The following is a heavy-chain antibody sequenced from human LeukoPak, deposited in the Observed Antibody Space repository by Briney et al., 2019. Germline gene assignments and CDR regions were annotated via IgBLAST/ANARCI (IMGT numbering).Heavy chain of an antibody. D-gene: IGHD3-10*01. CDR2: ISSSGSTI. Sequence: TGGSLRLSCAASGFIFSDYYMSWIRQAPGKGLEWLSYISSSGSTIYYADSVKGRFTISRDNAKNSLYLQMNRLRAEDTAVYYCARTDYYGSGSYKFDPWGQGTLVTVSS. V-gene: IGHV3-11*04. CDR3: ARTDYYGSGSYKFDP. J-gene: IGHJ5*02. CDR1: GFIFSDYY.